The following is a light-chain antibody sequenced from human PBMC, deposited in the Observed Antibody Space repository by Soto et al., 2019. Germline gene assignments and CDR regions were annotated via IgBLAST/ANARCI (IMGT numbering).Light chain of an antibody. CDR1: SSDVGGYNY. Sequence: QSALTQPASVSGSPGQSITISCNGTSSDVGGYNYVSWYQQRPGKAPKLMIYDVSNRPSGVSNRFSGSKSGNTASLTISGLQAEDEADYYCSSYTSSSTLYVFGTGTKLTVL. CDR2: DVS. CDR3: SSYTSSSTLYV. V-gene: IGLV2-14*01. J-gene: IGLJ1*01.